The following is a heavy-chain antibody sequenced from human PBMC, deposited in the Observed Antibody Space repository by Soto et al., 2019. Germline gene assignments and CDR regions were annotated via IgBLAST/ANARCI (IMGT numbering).Heavy chain of an antibody. Sequence: SETLSLTCTVSGGSISNYYWSWIRQPPGKGLEWIGYVYSSGSTNYNPSLKSRVTISVDTSKNQFSLKLSSVTAADTAVYYCARGRFGNPSWGQGTLVTVSS. J-gene: IGHJ4*02. V-gene: IGHV4-59*01. CDR2: VYSSGST. CDR1: GGSISNYY. CDR3: ARGRFGNPS. D-gene: IGHD3-3*01.